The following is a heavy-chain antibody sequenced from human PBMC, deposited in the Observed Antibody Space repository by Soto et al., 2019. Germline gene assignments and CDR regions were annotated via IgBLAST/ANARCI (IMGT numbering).Heavy chain of an antibody. CDR1: GGSISSGGYY. V-gene: IGHV4-31*03. CDR3: ARAKKGIAAAENWFDP. D-gene: IGHD6-13*01. CDR2: IYYSGST. Sequence: QVQLQESGPGLVKPSQTLSLNCTVSGGSISSGGYYWSWIRQHPGKGLEWIGYIYYSGSTYYNPSLKSRVTISVDTSKNQFSLKLSSVTAADTAVYYCARAKKGIAAAENWFDPWGQGTLVTVSS. J-gene: IGHJ5*02.